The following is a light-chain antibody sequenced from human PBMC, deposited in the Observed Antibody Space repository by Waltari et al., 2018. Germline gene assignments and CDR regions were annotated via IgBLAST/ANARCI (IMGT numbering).Light chain of an antibody. CDR2: SAS. V-gene: IGKV1-39*01. Sequence: DIQMTQSPSSLSASMGDTVTITCRASQSVSPYLTWYQKKPGKAPNLLIYSASALQSGIPTRFRGSGSGTDFTLTIHSLQREDFATYYCQQSFILPLTFGGGTKVEIK. CDR3: QQSFILPLT. CDR1: QSVSPY. J-gene: IGKJ4*01.